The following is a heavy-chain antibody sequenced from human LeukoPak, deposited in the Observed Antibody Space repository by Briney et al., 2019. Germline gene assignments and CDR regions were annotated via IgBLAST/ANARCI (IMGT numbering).Heavy chain of an antibody. J-gene: IGHJ4*02. V-gene: IGHV4-61*02. CDR2: IYTSGST. Sequence: SQTLSLTCTVSGGSISSGSYYGSWIRQPAGKGLEWIGRIYTSGSTNYNPSLKSRVTISVDTSKNQFSLKLSSVTAADTAVYYCAAETGMEGDYFDYWGQGTLVTVSS. D-gene: IGHD7-27*01. CDR1: GGSISSGSYY. CDR3: AAETGMEGDYFDY.